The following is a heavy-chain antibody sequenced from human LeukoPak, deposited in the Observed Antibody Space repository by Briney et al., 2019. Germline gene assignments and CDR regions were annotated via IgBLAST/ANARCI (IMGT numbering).Heavy chain of an antibody. CDR2: ISSSSSYI. CDR3: ARDGGSSWYFDY. Sequence: GGSLRLSCAASGFTFSSYSMNWVRQAPGKGLEWVSSISSSSSYIYYADSVKGRFTISRDNAKNSLYLQMSSLRAEDTAVYYCARDGGSSWYFDYWGQGTLVTVSS. D-gene: IGHD6-13*01. V-gene: IGHV3-21*01. J-gene: IGHJ4*02. CDR1: GFTFSSYS.